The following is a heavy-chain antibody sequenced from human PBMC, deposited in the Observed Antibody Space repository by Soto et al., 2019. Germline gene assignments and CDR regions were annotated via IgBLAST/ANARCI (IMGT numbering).Heavy chain of an antibody. D-gene: IGHD1-1*01. V-gene: IGHV3-53*02. CDR1: GFTVNTNY. Sequence: EVHLVETGGGLIQPGGSLRLSCAASGFTVNTNYMSWVRQAPGKGLEWVSVIYGGGTTYYADSVKGRFTISRDNSKNILYLQMNSLRVEDTAVYYCASGRRNEGSWGQGTLVTVSS. J-gene: IGHJ5*02. CDR2: IYGGGTT. CDR3: ASGRRNEGS.